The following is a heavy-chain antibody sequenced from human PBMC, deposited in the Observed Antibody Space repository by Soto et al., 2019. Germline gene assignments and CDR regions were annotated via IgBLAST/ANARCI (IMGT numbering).Heavy chain of an antibody. Sequence: RESLRISGHDSGNSFTSYWTSWMSHKHGKGLEWMGITSPGDSETRYTPSFQGQVTFSAERSISTAYLEWTMLRASDTDIYYCVRLSGQSSEHYCGIDVWGQGSTVT. CDR2: TSPGDSET. V-gene: IGHV5-51*01. CDR1: GNSFTSYW. J-gene: IGHJ6*02. D-gene: IGHD3-3*01. CDR3: VRLSGQSSEHYCGIDV.